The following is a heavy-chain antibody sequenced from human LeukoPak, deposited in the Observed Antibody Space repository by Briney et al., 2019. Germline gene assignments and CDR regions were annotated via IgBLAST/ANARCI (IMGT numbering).Heavy chain of an antibody. J-gene: IGHJ4*02. CDR1: GFTSTDYA. CDR3: AKGAYDYIEIGYFDS. Sequence: GGSLRLSCAASGFTSTDYAMNWVRQAPGKGLEWVLVLIGSSGSTDYADSVKGRFTISRDNSKNTLFLQMNSLRAEDTAIYYCAKGAYDYIEIGYFDSWGQGTLVTVSS. D-gene: IGHD5-12*01. V-gene: IGHV3-23*01. CDR2: LIGSSGST.